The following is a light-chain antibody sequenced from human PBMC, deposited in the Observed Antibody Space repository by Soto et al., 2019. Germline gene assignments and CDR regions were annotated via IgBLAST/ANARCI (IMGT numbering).Light chain of an antibody. V-gene: IGLV2-14*01. CDR1: RSDVGAYNY. CDR2: EVT. J-gene: IGLJ1*01. CDR3: SSFTSRFTFV. Sequence: QSSLTDPASVSGSPGQSIAISCTGTRSDVGAYNYVSWYQQHPGKAPKLMISEVTNRPSGVSDRFSGSKSGNTASLTISGLQAEDEADYYCSSFTSRFTFVFGTGTRSPS.